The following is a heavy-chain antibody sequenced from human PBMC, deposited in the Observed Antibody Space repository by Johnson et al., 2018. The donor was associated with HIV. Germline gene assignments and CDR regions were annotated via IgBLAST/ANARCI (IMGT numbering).Heavy chain of an antibody. D-gene: IGHD4-17*01. Sequence: VQLVESGGGLVQPGGSLRLSCAASGFIFSRSWMHWVRQVPGKGLVWVSRSNSGGNTFYADSVQGRFTISRDNSKNTLDLHMNSLRVEDTAVYYCARGYGDYSDFFDVWGQGTMVTVSS. CDR2: SNSGGNT. J-gene: IGHJ3*01. V-gene: IGHV3-74*01. CDR3: ARGYGDYSDFFDV. CDR1: GFIFSRSW.